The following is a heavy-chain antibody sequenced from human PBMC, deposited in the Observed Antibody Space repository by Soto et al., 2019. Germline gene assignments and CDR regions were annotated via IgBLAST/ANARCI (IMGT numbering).Heavy chain of an antibody. V-gene: IGHV1-24*01. Sequence: ASVKVSCKVSGYTLTELSMHWVRQAPGKGLEWMGGFDPEDGETIYAQKFQGRVTMTEDTSTDTAYMELSSLRSEDTAVYYCATRFRDYSDSSGYQYFDYWGQGTLVTVSS. CDR3: ATRFRDYSDSSGYQYFDY. D-gene: IGHD3-22*01. CDR1: GYTLTELS. CDR2: FDPEDGET. J-gene: IGHJ4*02.